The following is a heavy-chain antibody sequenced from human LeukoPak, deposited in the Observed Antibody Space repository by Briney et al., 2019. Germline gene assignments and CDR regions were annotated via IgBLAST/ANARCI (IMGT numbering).Heavy chain of an antibody. CDR1: GLTFSNYA. Sequence: PGGSLRLSCAASGLTFSNYAMSWVRQAPGKGLEWVSAISGSGGNTYYADSVKGRFTISRDNSKNTLFLQMNSLRAEDTAVYYCAKEAQGCSITSCYFDSWGQGTLVTVPS. D-gene: IGHD2-2*01. J-gene: IGHJ4*02. V-gene: IGHV3-23*01. CDR3: AKEAQGCSITSCYFDS. CDR2: ISGSGGNT.